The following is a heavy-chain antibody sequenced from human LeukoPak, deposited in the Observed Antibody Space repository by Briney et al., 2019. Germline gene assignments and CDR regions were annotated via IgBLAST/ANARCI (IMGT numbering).Heavy chain of an antibody. CDR1: GFTFSSYG. Sequence: GGSLRLSCAASGFTFSSYGMHWVRQAPGKGLEWVAFIRYDGSNKYYADSVKGRFTISRDNSKNTLYLQMNSLRAEDTAVYYCAKGFFRSSGTPGEYWGQGTLVTVSS. CDR3: AKGFFRSSGTPGEY. V-gene: IGHV3-30*02. CDR2: IRYDGSNK. J-gene: IGHJ4*02. D-gene: IGHD6-19*01.